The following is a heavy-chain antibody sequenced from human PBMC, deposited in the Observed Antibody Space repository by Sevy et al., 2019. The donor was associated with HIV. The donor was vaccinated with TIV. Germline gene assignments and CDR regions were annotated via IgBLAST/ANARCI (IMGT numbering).Heavy chain of an antibody. Sequence: SETLSLTCTVSGGSISSYYWSWIRQPPGKGLEWIGYIYYSGSTNYNPSLKSRVTIPVDTSKNQFSLKLSSVTAADTAVYYCAREVGDPEYYFDYWGQGTLVTVSS. V-gene: IGHV4-59*01. CDR1: GGSISSYY. D-gene: IGHD3-16*01. J-gene: IGHJ4*02. CDR2: IYYSGST. CDR3: AREVGDPEYYFDY.